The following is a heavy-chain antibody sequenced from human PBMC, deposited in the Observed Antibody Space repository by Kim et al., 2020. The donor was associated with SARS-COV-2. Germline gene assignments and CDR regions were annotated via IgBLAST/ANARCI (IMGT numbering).Heavy chain of an antibody. D-gene: IGHD4-17*01. J-gene: IGHJ4*02. CDR2: IYYSGST. CDR1: GGSISSYY. Sequence: SETLSLTCTVSGGSISSYYWSWIRHPPGKGLEWIGYIYYSGSTNYNPSLKSRVTISVDTSKNQFSLKLSSVTAADTAVYYCARNYGDYLDYWGQGTLVTVSS. CDR3: ARNYGDYLDY. V-gene: IGHV4-59*01.